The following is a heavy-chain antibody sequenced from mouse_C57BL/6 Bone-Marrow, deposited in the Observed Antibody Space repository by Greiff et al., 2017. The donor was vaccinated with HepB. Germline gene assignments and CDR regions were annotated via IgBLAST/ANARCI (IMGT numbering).Heavy chain of an antibody. CDR1: GYTFTGYW. Sequence: VQLQESGAELMKPGASVKLSCKATGYTFTGYWIEWVKQRPGHGLEWIGEILPGSGSNNYNEKFKGKATFTAYTSSNTADMQLSSLTTEDSAIYYCARWDYSNYEGGAMDYWGQGTSVTVSS. CDR2: ILPGSGSN. J-gene: IGHJ4*01. V-gene: IGHV1-9*01. D-gene: IGHD2-5*01. CDR3: ARWDYSNYEGGAMDY.